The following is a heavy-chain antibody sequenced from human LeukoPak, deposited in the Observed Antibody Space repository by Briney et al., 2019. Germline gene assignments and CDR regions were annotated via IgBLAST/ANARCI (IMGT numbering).Heavy chain of an antibody. J-gene: IGHJ4*02. CDR2: IYTSGST. CDR3: ARVRVGATTGFDY. D-gene: IGHD1-26*01. CDR1: GGSISSGSYY. Sequence: PSETLSLTCTVSGGSISSGSYYWSWIRQPAGKGLEWIGRIYTSGSTNYNPSLKSRVTISVDKSKNQFSLKLSSVTAADTAVYYCARVRVGATTGFDYWGQGTLVTVSS. V-gene: IGHV4-61*02.